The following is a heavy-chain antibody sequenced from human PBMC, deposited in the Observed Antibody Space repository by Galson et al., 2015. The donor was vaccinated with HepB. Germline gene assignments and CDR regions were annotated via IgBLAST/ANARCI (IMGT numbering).Heavy chain of an antibody. CDR3: PTDSTQYCSSFSCYQDYYYGMDV. D-gene: IGHD2-2*01. CDR2: IKSKTDGGTT. V-gene: IGHV3-15*01. CDR1: GLTLRNAW. Sequence: SLRLSCAVSGLTLRNAWMNWVRQAPGKGLEWVGRIKSKTDGGTTDYAAPVKGRFTISRDDSKNTLYLQMKSLKTEDTAVYYCPTDSTQYCSSFSCYQDYYYGMDVWGQGTTVTVSS. J-gene: IGHJ6*02.